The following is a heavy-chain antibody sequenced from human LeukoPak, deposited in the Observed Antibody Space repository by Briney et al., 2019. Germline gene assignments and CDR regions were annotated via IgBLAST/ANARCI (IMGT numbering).Heavy chain of an antibody. Sequence: PGGSLRLSCAASGFTFSSYAMSWVRQAPGKGLEWVSAISGSGGSTYYADSVKGRFTISRDNSKNTLYLQMNSLRAEDTAVYYCAKDKMYCSGGSCYLRYYYYYGMDVWGQGTTVTVSS. D-gene: IGHD2-15*01. CDR2: ISGSGGST. J-gene: IGHJ6*02. CDR3: AKDKMYCSGGSCYLRYYYYYGMDV. V-gene: IGHV3-23*01. CDR1: GFTFSSYA.